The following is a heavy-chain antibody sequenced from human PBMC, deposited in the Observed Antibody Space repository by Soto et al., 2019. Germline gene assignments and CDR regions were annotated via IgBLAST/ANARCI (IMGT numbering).Heavy chain of an antibody. CDR3: ASRSSSSSPFDY. V-gene: IGHV4-4*02. CDR2: IYHSGST. D-gene: IGHD6-6*01. CDR1: GGSISSSNW. J-gene: IGHJ4*02. Sequence: SETLSLTCAVSGGSISSSNWWSWVRQPPGKGLEWIGEIYHSGSTNYNPSLKSRVTIPVDKSKNQFSLKLSSVTAADTAVYYCASRSSSSSPFDYWGQGTLVTVSS.